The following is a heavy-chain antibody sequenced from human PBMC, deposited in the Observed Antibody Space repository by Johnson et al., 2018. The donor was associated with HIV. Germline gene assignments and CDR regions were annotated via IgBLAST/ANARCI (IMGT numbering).Heavy chain of an antibody. D-gene: IGHD3-22*01. J-gene: IGHJ3*02. CDR3: ARDYFDSSGYHNAFDI. CDR1: GFTFDDYA. V-gene: IGHV3-9*01. CDR2: ISWNSGSI. Sequence: VQLVESGGGVVQPGRSLRLSCAASGFTFDDYAMHWVRQAPGKGLEWVSGISWNSGSIGYADFVKGRFTISRDNAKNSLYLQMNSLRAEDTAVYYCARDYFDSSGYHNAFDIWGQGTMVTVTS.